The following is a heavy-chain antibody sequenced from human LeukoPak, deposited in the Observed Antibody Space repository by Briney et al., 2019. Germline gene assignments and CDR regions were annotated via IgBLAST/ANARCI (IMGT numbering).Heavy chain of an antibody. CDR3: ARYSSSSGGASHYFDY. D-gene: IGHD6-6*01. CDR2: ISGDGSMT. J-gene: IGHJ4*02. Sequence: PGGSLRLSCAVSGFSLRSYWMHWVRQAPGKGLVWVSRISGDGSMTNYADSVKGRFTISRDNAKNTVYLQMKSLRAEDTAVYYCARYSSSSGGASHYFDYWGQGTLVTVSS. V-gene: IGHV3-74*01. CDR1: GFSLRSYW.